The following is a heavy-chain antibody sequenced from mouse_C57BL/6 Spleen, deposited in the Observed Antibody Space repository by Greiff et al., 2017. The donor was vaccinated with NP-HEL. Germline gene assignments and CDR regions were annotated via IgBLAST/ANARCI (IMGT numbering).Heavy chain of an antibody. D-gene: IGHD4-1*01. Sequence: QVQLQQSGPELVKPGASVKISCKASGYAFSSSWMNWVKQRPGKGLEWIGRIYPGDGDTNYNGKFKGKATLTADKSSSTAYMQLSSLTSEDSAVYFCAKLGHHALDYWGQGTSVTVSS. CDR3: AKLGHHALDY. CDR2: IYPGDGDT. CDR1: GYAFSSSW. V-gene: IGHV1-82*01. J-gene: IGHJ4*01.